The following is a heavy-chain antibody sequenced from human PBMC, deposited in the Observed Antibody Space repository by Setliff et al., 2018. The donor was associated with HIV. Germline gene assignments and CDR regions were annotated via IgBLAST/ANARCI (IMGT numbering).Heavy chain of an antibody. CDR3: GRDRGWDRRYFEY. V-gene: IGHV1-18*01. J-gene: IGHJ4*02. D-gene: IGHD1-26*01. Sequence: GASVKVSCKASGHTFSDHGISWMRQAPGQRFEWLGWINAYNGDTNYAPKFQGRVTMTRDKPTSTAYMELRSLRSDDTAMYYCGRDRGWDRRYFEYWGQGPLVTVSS. CDR1: GHTFSDHG. CDR2: INAYNGDT.